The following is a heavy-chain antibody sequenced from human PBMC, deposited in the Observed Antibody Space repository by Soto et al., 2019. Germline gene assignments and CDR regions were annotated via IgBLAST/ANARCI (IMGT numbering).Heavy chain of an antibody. Sequence: ASVKVSCKASGYTFTSYGISWVRQAPGQGLKWMGWISAYNGNTNYAQKLQGRVTMTTDTSTSTAYMELRSLRSDDTAVYYCAREYCGGDCYTDEADAFDIWGQGTMVTVSS. J-gene: IGHJ3*02. CDR3: AREYCGGDCYTDEADAFDI. V-gene: IGHV1-18*01. D-gene: IGHD2-21*02. CDR1: GYTFTSYG. CDR2: ISAYNGNT.